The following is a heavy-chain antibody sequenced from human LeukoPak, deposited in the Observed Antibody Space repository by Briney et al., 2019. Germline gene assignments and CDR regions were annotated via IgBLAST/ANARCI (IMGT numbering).Heavy chain of an antibody. Sequence: SETLSLTCTVSGASISSSYWSWIRQPPGKGLEWIGYIHYTGPTNYNPSLKSRLAISVDTSKTQFSLKMSSVSAADTAVYYCARGLHGYTYGYVPWELYYYMDVWGKGTTVTISS. CDR2: IHYTGPT. CDR3: ARGLHGYTYGYVPWELYYYMDV. CDR1: GASISSSY. V-gene: IGHV4-59*08. D-gene: IGHD5-18*01. J-gene: IGHJ6*03.